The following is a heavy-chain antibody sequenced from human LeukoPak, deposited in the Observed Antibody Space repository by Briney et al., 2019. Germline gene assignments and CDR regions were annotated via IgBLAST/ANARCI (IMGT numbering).Heavy chain of an antibody. J-gene: IGHJ4*02. D-gene: IGHD1-7*01. V-gene: IGHV3-23*01. CDR3: AKDRAGTPWAD. CDR1: GFTFSSYS. Sequence: PGGSLRLSCAASGFTFSSYSMTWVRQAPGKGLEWVSTINPGGATTYYADSVKGRFTISRDNSKNMVYLQMNSLRVEDTAVYYCAKDRAGTPWADWGQGTLVTVSS. CDR2: INPGGATT.